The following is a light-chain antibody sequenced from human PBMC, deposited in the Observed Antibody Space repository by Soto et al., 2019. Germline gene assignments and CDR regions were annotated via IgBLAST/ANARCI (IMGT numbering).Light chain of an antibody. CDR3: HQYNNWLRKLT. CDR2: GAS. CDR1: QSVSSSY. Sequence: DIVLTQSPGTLSLSPGERATLSCRASQSVSSSYLAWYQQKPGQAPRLLIYGASSRATGIPDKFSGSGSGTDFTLTISRLEPEDFAVYYCHQYNNWLRKLTFGGGTKVEIK. J-gene: IGKJ4*01. V-gene: IGKV3-20*01.